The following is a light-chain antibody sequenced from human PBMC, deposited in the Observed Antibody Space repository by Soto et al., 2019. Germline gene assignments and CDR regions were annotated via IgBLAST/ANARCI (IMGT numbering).Light chain of an antibody. CDR2: SNT. Sequence: QSALTQPPSISGAPGQRGTISCTGSSSNIGAGSDVHWYHQLPGTAPKLLIYSNTNRPSGVPDRFSGSKSGTSASLAIAGLQTEDEGDYYCQTYDSSLSGLYVFGTGPKVTVL. CDR3: QTYDSSLSGLYV. V-gene: IGLV1-40*01. CDR1: SSNIGAGSD. J-gene: IGLJ1*01.